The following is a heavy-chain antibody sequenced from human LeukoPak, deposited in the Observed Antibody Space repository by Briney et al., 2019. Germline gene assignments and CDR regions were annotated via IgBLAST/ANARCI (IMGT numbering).Heavy chain of an antibody. V-gene: IGHV3-23*01. J-gene: IGHJ4*02. CDR2: ISGSGGST. D-gene: IGHD2-2*01. Sequence: GGSLRLSCAASGFTFSSYAMSWVRQAPGKGLEWVSAISGSGGSTYYADSVKGRFTISRDNSKNTLYLQMNSLRAEDTAVYYCESRGFVVVARVDYWGQGTLVTVSS. CDR1: GFTFSSYA. CDR3: ESRGFVVVARVDY.